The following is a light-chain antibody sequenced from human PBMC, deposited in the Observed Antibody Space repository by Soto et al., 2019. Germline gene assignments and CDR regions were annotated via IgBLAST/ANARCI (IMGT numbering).Light chain of an antibody. V-gene: IGKV3-11*01. CDR3: QQRRDWPPLT. J-gene: IGKJ4*01. Sequence: EVVLTQSPVTLALSPGERATLSCRASQNVDIYVAWYQQKPGQAPRLLIYDASNRATAIPARFSGSGSGTDFTLTISSLEPEDFAVYYCQQRRDWPPLTFGGGTKVEIK. CDR1: QNVDIY. CDR2: DAS.